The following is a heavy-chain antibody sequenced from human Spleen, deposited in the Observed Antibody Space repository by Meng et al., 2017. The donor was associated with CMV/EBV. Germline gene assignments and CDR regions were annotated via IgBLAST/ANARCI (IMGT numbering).Heavy chain of an antibody. V-gene: IGHV1-18*01. CDR3: ARDGLSQDDAGLMGHYFDH. CDR1: GYTFTSYG. J-gene: IGHJ4*02. CDR2: ISAYNGNT. D-gene: IGHD2-8*01. Sequence: ASVKVSCKASGYTFTSYGISWVRQAPGQGLEWMGWISAYNGNTNYAQKLQGRVTMTTDTSTSTAYMELRSLRSDDTAVYYCARDGLSQDDAGLMGHYFDHWGQGALVTVSS.